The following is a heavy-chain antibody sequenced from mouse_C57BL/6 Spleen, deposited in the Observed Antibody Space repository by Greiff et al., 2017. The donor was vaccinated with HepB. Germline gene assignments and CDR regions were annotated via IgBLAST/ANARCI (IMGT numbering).Heavy chain of an antibody. V-gene: IGHV1-42*01. CDR3: ARSPYGNYPWYFDV. Sequence: VQLQQSGPELVKPGASVKISCKASGYSFTGYYMNWVKQSPEKSLEWIGEINPSTGGTTYNQKFKAKATLTVDKSSSTAYMQLKSLTSEDSAVYYCARSPYGNYPWYFDVWGTGTTVTVSS. D-gene: IGHD2-1*01. CDR2: INPSTGGT. J-gene: IGHJ1*03. CDR1: GYSFTGYY.